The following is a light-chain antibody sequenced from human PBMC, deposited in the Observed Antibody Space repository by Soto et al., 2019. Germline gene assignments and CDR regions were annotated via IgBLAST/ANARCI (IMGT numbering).Light chain of an antibody. CDR1: SSNIGASYD. Sequence: QSVLTQPPSVSGAPGQRVTISCTGSSSNIGASYDVHWYQQLPGTAPKLLIYANYYRPSGVPDRFSGSTSGTSASLAITGLQAEDEADYYCQPDDNSLSGPYVFGTGTKVTVL. V-gene: IGLV1-40*01. CDR3: QPDDNSLSGPYV. CDR2: ANY. J-gene: IGLJ1*01.